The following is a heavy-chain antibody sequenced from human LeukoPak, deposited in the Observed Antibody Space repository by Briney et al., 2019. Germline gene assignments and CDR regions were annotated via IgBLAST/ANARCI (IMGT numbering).Heavy chain of an antibody. CDR3: ARDEVDYGERDSYYYGVDV. CDR2: IYYSGGT. CDR1: GGSISSGGYY. V-gene: IGHV4-31*03. Sequence: SETLSLTCTVSGGSISSGGYYWSWIRQHPGKGLEWIGYIYYSGGTYYNPSLKSRVTISIDTSKNQFSLKLNSVTAADTAVYYCARDEVDYGERDSYYYGVDVWGQGTTVTVSS. J-gene: IGHJ6*02. D-gene: IGHD4-17*01.